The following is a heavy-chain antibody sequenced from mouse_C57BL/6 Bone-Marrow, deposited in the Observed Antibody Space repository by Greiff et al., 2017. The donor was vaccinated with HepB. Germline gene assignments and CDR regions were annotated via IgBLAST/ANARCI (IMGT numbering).Heavy chain of an antibody. CDR1: GFTFSSYG. Sequence: EVKLMESGGDLVKPGGSLKLSCAASGFTFSSYGMSWVRQTPDKRLEWVATISSGGSYTYYPDSVKGRFTISRDNAKNTLYLQMSSLKSEDTAMYYCARDGYCVGYYFDYWGQGTTLTVSS. CDR2: ISSGGSYT. J-gene: IGHJ2*01. D-gene: IGHD2-3*01. V-gene: IGHV5-6*01. CDR3: ARDGYCVGYYFDY.